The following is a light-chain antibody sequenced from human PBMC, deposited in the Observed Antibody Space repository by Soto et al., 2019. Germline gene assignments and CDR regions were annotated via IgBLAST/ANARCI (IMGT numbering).Light chain of an antibody. J-gene: IGKJ1*01. CDR2: GAS. V-gene: IGKV3-20*01. CDR1: QSVSSSY. CDR3: QQYGSSRE. Sequence: EIVLTQSKGTLSLSPGEIATLSCRASQSVSSSYLAWYQQKPGQAPRLLIYGASSRATGTPDRFSGSGSGTDFTLTISRMEPEDFAVYYCQQYGSSREFGQVTKVDI.